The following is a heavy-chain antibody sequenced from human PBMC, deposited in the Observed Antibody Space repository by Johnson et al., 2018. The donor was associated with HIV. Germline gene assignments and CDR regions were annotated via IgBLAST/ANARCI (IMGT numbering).Heavy chain of an antibody. J-gene: IGHJ3*02. Sequence: VQLVESGGGLVQPGRSLRLSCTASGFTFGDYAMSWVRQAPGKGLEWVGFIRSKAYGGTTEYAASVKGRFTISRDDSKSIAYLQMNSLKTEDIAVYYCTSPPYYYDSSGYYYDAFDIWGQGTMVTVSS. CDR3: TSPPYYYDSSGYYYDAFDI. D-gene: IGHD3-22*01. V-gene: IGHV3-49*04. CDR2: IRSKAYGGTT. CDR1: GFTFGDYA.